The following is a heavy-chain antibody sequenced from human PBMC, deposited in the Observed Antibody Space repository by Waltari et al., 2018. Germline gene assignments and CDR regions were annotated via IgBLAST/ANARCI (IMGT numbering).Heavy chain of an antibody. Sequence: ELQLVETGGGLIQPGGSLRLSCAASGLTVSTNYMSWVRQAPGKGLEWVSVIYTGGRTYYADSVKGRFTISRDNSKNTLYLQMNSLRAEDTAVYYCARDKLVDAGGNYYYYYLDVWGKGTKVTVSS. J-gene: IGHJ6*03. CDR1: GLTVSTNY. CDR3: ARDKLVDAGGNYYYYYLDV. CDR2: IYTGGRT. D-gene: IGHD2-15*01. V-gene: IGHV3-53*02.